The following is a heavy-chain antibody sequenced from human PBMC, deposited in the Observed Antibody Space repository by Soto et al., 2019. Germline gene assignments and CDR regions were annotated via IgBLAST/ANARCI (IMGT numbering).Heavy chain of an antibody. V-gene: IGHV1-18*01. Sequence: ASVKDSCKASSYTFTNYDITWVRQAPGQGLEWMGWIDTYSDNTKYAQKFLGRVTMTTDTSTNTAYMELRSLSSGDTAVYYCADGGEWSFNFEYWGLGTLVTVSS. D-gene: IGHD3-16*02. CDR2: IDTYSDNT. CDR3: ADGGEWSFNFEY. J-gene: IGHJ4*02. CDR1: SYTFTNYD.